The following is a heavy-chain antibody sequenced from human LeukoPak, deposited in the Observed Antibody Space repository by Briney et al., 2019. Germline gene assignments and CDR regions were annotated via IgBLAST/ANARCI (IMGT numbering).Heavy chain of an antibody. D-gene: IGHD2-2*01. V-gene: IGHV3-53*01. CDR3: AKVGGIVVLPAAIPRMGLLNV. CDR2: IYSGGST. CDR1: GFTVSNNY. J-gene: IGHJ6*04. Sequence: PGGSLRLSCAASGFTVSNNYMSWARQAPGKGLEWVSLIYSGGSTYYADSVKGRFTISRDNSKNTLYLQMNSLRAEDTAVYYCAKVGGIVVLPAAIPRMGLLNVWGKGTTVTISS.